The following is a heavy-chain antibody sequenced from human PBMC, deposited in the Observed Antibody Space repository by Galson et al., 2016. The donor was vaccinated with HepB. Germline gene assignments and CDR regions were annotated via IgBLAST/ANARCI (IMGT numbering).Heavy chain of an antibody. V-gene: IGHV3-23*01. CDR1: GYTFMRDV. D-gene: IGHD4-11*01. CDR2: INDYSGST. CDR3: AKDLGNRLVTVYYYMDP. J-gene: IGHJ6*03. Sequence: SLKLSCAASGYTFMRDVMSWVRQAPGKGLEWISAINDYSGSTYYADSLKGRFTITRDNSNNTPYMQMNSLRAEDTALYSCAKDLGNRLVTVYYYMDPWGKGTTVTVSS.